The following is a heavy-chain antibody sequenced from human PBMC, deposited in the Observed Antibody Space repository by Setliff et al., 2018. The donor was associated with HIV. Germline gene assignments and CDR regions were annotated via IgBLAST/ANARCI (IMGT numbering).Heavy chain of an antibody. Sequence: GASVKVSCKASGGRISNFAISWVRQAPGQGLEWMGGIIPILGRSDYSPKLQGRVTINADESTGTVYMDLYSLTTEDTAVYHCAKLREGHVYSQYDSWGHGTLVTVSS. J-gene: IGHJ5*01. V-gene: IGHV1-69*10. CDR2: IIPILGRS. D-gene: IGHD2-21*01. CDR3: AKLREGHVYSQYDS. CDR1: GGRISNFA.